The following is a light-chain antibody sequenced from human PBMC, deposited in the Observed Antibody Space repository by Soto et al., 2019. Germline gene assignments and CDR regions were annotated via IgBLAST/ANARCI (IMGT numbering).Light chain of an antibody. V-gene: IGKV1-39*01. CDR3: QQGFSTPWA. Sequence: DIQMTQSPSSLSASVGDIVTITFCASQSIYTYLNWYQHKPGNAPKLLIYLASTLESEVPSRFSGSGSGTDFALTISSLQPEDFATYYCQQGFSTPWAFGQGTKVDIK. CDR1: QSIYTY. J-gene: IGKJ1*01. CDR2: LAS.